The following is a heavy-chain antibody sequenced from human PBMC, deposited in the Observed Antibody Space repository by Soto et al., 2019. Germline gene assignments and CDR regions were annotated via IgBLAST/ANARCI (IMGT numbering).Heavy chain of an antibody. CDR3: ARGVRTRIYYYYGMDV. Sequence: SVKVSCKASGGTFSSYAISWVRQAPGQGLEWMGGIIPIFGTANYAQKFQGRVTITADESTSTAYMELSSLRSEDTAVYYCARGVRTRIYYYYGMDVWGQGTTVTVSS. D-gene: IGHD1-20*01. V-gene: IGHV1-69*13. CDR1: GGTFSSYA. J-gene: IGHJ6*02. CDR2: IIPIFGTA.